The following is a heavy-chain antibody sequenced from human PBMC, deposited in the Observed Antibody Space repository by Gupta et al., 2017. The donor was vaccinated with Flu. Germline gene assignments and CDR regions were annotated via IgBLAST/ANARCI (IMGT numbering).Heavy chain of an antibody. J-gene: IGHJ4*02. CDR3: ARVKPPTTIRAALGD. Sequence: EVQLVESGGGLVKPGGSLRLSCAASGFTFSSYSMNWVRQAPGKGLEWVSSISSSSSYIYYAESVKGRFTISRDNAKNSLYLQMNSLRAEDTAVYYCARVKPPTTIRAALGDWGQGTLVTVSS. D-gene: IGHD2-21*02. CDR1: GFTFSSYS. CDR2: ISSSSSYI. V-gene: IGHV3-21*01.